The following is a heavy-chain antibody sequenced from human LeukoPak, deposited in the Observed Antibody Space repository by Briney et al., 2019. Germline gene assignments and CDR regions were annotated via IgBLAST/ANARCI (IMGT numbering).Heavy chain of an antibody. V-gene: IGHV3-7*05. CDR2: MKQDGSEK. CDR1: GFTFSRCW. CDR3: ARIGYSSIYVPLDY. D-gene: IGHD5-18*01. Sequence: GGSLRLSCAASGFTFSRCWMSGVRQAPGKGLEWVANMKQDGSEKYYADSVRGRFTISRDNAKNSLYLQMNTLTAEDTAVYYCARIGYSSIYVPLDYWGQGTLVTVSS. J-gene: IGHJ4*02.